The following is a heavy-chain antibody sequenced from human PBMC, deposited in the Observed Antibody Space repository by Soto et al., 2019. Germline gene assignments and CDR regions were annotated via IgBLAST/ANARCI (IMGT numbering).Heavy chain of an antibody. CDR3: ARSHRWFDP. J-gene: IGHJ5*02. CDR1: GGSISSSSSY. CDR2: IYYSGST. Sequence: SETLSLTCTVSGGSISSSSSYWGWIRQPPGKGLEWIGSIYYSGSTYYNRSLQSRVTISVVTSKNQCSLKLSSVTAADTAVYYCARSHRWFDPWGQGTLVTVSS. V-gene: IGHV4-39*01.